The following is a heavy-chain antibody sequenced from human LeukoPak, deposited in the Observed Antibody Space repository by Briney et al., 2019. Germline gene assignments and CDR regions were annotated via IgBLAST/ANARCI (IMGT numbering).Heavy chain of an antibody. J-gene: IGHJ6*03. CDR2: TYYRSKWYN. Sequence: SQTLSLTCAISGDSVSSNSAAWNWIRQSPSRGLEWLGRTYYRSKWYNDYAVSVKSRITINPDTSKNQFSLQLNSVTPEDTAVYYCARVGGSPHYYYYYMDVWGKGTTVTVSS. V-gene: IGHV6-1*01. CDR1: GDSVSSNSAA. D-gene: IGHD3-10*01. CDR3: ARVGGSPHYYYYYMDV.